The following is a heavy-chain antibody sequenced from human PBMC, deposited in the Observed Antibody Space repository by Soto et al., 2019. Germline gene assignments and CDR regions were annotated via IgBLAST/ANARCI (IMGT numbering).Heavy chain of an antibody. CDR2: IHSSSRTI. Sequence: EVQLLESGGCFVKPGGSLRLSCAASGFTFSNYSMNWVDQAPGKGREWVADIHSSSRTIYEADSVRGRFTISRDNAKKSLYLQMNSRRVEDTDVYDCASALLDHWGQGTLITV. CDR1: GFTFSNYS. V-gene: IGHV3-48*01. J-gene: IGHJ4*02. CDR3: ASALLDH.